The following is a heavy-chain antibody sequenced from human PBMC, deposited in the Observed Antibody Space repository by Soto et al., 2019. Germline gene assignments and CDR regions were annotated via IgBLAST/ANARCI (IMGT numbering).Heavy chain of an antibody. D-gene: IGHD6-13*01. J-gene: IGHJ4*02. CDR1: GFTFSIFA. CDR3: AKAARIEEAGPLEY. CDR2: ISHSGGSR. Sequence: EVQLLESGGGLVQPGGSLRLSCAGSGFTFSIFAMTWVRQAPGKGLEWVSAISHSGGSRHYADSVKGRFTISRDNSGNTLYLQMDSLRVEDTARYYCAKAARIEEAGPLEYWGRGSQVTVSS. V-gene: IGHV3-23*01.